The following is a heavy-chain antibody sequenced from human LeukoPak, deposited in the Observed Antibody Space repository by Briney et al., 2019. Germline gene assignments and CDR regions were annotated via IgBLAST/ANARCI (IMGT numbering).Heavy chain of an antibody. CDR2: IWNDATTK. CDR1: GFTFSVCG. J-gene: IGHJ4*02. V-gene: IGHV3-33*01. D-gene: IGHD2-2*03. Sequence: GGSLRLSCAASGFTFSVCGMHWVRQAPGKGLEWVGVIWNDATTKYYADSVKGRFAIVRDNSKDTLYLQMNSLRAEDTAVYYCARDLGTWIFDYWGQGTLVTVSS. CDR3: ARDLGTWIFDY.